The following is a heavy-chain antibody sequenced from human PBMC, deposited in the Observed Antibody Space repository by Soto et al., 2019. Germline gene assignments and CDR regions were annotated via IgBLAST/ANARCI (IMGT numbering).Heavy chain of an antibody. D-gene: IGHD6-13*01. V-gene: IGHV1-18*04. J-gene: IGHJ6*02. Sequence: ASVKVSCKASGYTFTSYGISWVRQAPGQGLEWMGWISAYNGNTNYAQKLQGRVTMTTDTSTSTAYMELRSLRSDDTAVYYCARAPYSSSWYRYYGMDVWGQGTTVTVS. CDR2: ISAYNGNT. CDR3: ARAPYSSSWYRYYGMDV. CDR1: GYTFTSYG.